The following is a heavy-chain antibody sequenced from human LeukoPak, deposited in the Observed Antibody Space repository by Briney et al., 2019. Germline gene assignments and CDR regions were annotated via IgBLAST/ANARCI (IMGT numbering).Heavy chain of an antibody. CDR3: ARDLGLGDYGMDV. J-gene: IGHJ6*04. Sequence: PGGSLRLSCAASGFTVSSNYMSWVRQAPGKGLEWVSLIYINGSTYYADSVKGRFTISRDNSKNTLYLQMNSLRAEDTALYYCARDLGLGDYGMDVWGKGTTVTVSS. V-gene: IGHV3-53*01. D-gene: IGHD3-10*01. CDR2: IYINGST. CDR1: GFTVSSNY.